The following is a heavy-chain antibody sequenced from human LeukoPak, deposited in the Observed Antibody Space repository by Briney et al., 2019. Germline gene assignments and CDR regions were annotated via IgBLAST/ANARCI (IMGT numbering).Heavy chain of an antibody. V-gene: IGHV4-59*01. CDR1: GXSISSYY. CDR3: ARVNDSSMDY. D-gene: IGHD6-13*01. CDR2: IYYSGST. Sequence: PSETLSLTCTVSGXSISSYYWSWIRQPPGKGLEWIGYIYYSGSTNYNPSLKSRVTISVDTSKNQFSLKLSSVTAADTAVYYCARVNDSSMDYWGQGTLATVSS. J-gene: IGHJ4*02.